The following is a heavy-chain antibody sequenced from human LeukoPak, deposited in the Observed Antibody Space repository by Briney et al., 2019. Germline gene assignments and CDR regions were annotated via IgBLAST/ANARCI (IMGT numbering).Heavy chain of an antibody. CDR1: GGTFSSYA. CDR2: IIPILGIA. V-gene: IGHV1-69*04. J-gene: IGHJ6*02. Sequence: GASVKVSCKASGGTFSSYAISWVRQAPGQGLEWMGRIIPILGIANYAQKFQGRVTITADKSTSTAYMELSSLRSEDTAVYYCVSGALGDHYYYYGMDVWGQGTTVTVPS. CDR3: VSGALGDHYYYYGMDV. D-gene: IGHD3-16*01.